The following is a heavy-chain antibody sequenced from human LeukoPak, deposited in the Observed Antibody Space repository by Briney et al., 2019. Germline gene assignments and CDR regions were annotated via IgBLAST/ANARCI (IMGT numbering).Heavy chain of an antibody. CDR2: IWYDGSTK. J-gene: IGHJ4*02. D-gene: IGHD2-8*01. V-gene: IGHV3-33*08. CDR1: GFTFSSYW. CDR3: ARGGCMPPRCPFDY. Sequence: PGGSLRLSCAASGFTFSSYWMSWVRQAPGKGLERVAVIWYDGSTKYYADSVKGRFTISRGNSKSTPYLQMNSLGAEDTAVYYCARGGCMPPRCPFDYWGQGTLVTVSS.